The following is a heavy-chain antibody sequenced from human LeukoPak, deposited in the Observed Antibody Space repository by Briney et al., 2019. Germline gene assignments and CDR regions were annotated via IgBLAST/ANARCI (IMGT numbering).Heavy chain of an antibody. D-gene: IGHD5-12*01. CDR2: ISGGGGTT. CDR3: AEDREGLSSGYDLEYFDY. V-gene: IGHV3-23*01. CDR1: GFTFSSYA. J-gene: IGHJ4*02. Sequence: PGGSLRLSCAASGFTFSSYAMNWVRQAPGKGLEWVSAISGGGGTTYYADPVKGRFTTSRDNSKNTLFLQMNSLSAEDTAVYYCAEDREGLSSGYDLEYFDYWGQGTLVTVSS.